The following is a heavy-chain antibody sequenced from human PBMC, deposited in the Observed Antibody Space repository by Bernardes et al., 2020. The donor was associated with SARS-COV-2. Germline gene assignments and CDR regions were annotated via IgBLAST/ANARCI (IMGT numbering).Heavy chain of an antibody. Sequence: SEPLSLTCAVSGGSISSTNWWSCVLQPPGKGLEWIGEISLSGTTNYNPSLKSRVTISLDKSRNQFSLKLSSVTAADTAVYYCARARTAHVPFDYWGQGTLVTVSS. D-gene: IGHD1-1*01. J-gene: IGHJ4*02. CDR3: ARARTAHVPFDY. CDR2: ISLSGTT. V-gene: IGHV4-4*02. CDR1: GGSISSTNW.